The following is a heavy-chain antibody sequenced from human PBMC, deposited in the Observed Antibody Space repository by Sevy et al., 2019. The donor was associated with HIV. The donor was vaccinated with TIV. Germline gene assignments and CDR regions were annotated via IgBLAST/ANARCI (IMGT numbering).Heavy chain of an antibody. J-gene: IGHJ4*02. CDR2: INPNSGGT. D-gene: IGHD4-17*01. V-gene: IGHV1-2*04. Sequence: ASVKVSCKASGYTFTGYYLLWVRQAPGQGLEWMGWINPNSGGTNYAQKFQGLVTMTRDTSISTAYMELSRLRSDDTAVYYCARGDYGDYGDENFDYWGQGTLVTVSS. CDR1: GYTFTGYY. CDR3: ARGDYGDYGDENFDY.